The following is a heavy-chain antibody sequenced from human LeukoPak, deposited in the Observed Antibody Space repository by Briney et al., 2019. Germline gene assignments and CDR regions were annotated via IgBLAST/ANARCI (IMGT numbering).Heavy chain of an antibody. CDR1: GFTFSSYS. Sequence: GGSLRLSCAASGFTFSSYSMNWVRQAPGKGLEWVSYISSSGSTIYYADSVKGRFTISRDNAKNSLYLQMNSLRAEDTAVYYCARDIPPGTGMDVWGQGTTVTVSS. CDR2: ISSSGSTI. CDR3: ARDIPPGTGMDV. V-gene: IGHV3-48*04. J-gene: IGHJ6*02.